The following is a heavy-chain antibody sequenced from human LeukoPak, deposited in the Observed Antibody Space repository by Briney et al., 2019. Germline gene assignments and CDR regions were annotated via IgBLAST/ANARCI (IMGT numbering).Heavy chain of an antibody. Sequence: GASVKVSCKASGYTFTSYAISWVRQAPGQGLEWMGGIIPIFGTANYAQKLQGRVTITADKSTSTAYMELSSLRSEDTAVYYCARSLPQGLRYFDWLYYMDVWGKGTTVTVSS. D-gene: IGHD3-9*01. CDR3: ARSLPQGLRYFDWLYYMDV. CDR1: GYTFTSYA. V-gene: IGHV1-69*06. J-gene: IGHJ6*03. CDR2: IIPIFGTA.